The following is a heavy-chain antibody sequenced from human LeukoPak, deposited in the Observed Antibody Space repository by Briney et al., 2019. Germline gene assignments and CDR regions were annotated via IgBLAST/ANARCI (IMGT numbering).Heavy chain of an antibody. D-gene: IGHD6-19*01. V-gene: IGHV1-8*02. CDR1: GYTFTSYD. CDR2: MNPNSGNT. J-gene: IGHJ4*02. CDR3: ARQTVAARVYYFDY. Sequence: ASVKVSCKASGYTFTSYDINWVRQATGQGLEWMGWMNPNSGNTGYAQKFQGRVTMTTDTSTSTAYMELRSLRSDDTAVYYCARQTVAARVYYFDYWGQGTLVTVSS.